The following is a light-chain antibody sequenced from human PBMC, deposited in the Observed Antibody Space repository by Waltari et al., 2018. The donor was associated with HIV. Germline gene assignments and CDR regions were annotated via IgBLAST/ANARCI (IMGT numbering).Light chain of an antibody. CDR2: GNR. CDR3: QSYDSSLSGVV. Sequence: QSVLTQPPSVSGAPGQRVTISRTGSSPHIGAGYDVHWYQQLPGTAPKLLINGNRNRPSGVPDRFSGSKSGTSASLAITGLQAEDEADYYCQSYDSSLSGVVFGGGTRLTVL. J-gene: IGLJ2*01. CDR1: SPHIGAGYD. V-gene: IGLV1-40*01.